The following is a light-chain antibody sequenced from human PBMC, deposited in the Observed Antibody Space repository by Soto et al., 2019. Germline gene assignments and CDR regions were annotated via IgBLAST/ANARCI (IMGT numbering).Light chain of an antibody. Sequence: QSVLTQPPSASGTPGQRVTISCYESSSNIGSNTVNWYQQLPGTAPKLLIYSNNQRPSGVPDRFSGSKSGTSASLAISGLQSEDEADYYCAAWDDSLVVFGGGTKLTVL. CDR2: SNN. J-gene: IGLJ2*01. CDR1: SSNIGSNT. CDR3: AAWDDSLVV. V-gene: IGLV1-44*01.